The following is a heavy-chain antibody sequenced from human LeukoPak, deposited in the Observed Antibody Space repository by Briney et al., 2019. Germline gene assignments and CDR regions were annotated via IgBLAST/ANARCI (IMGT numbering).Heavy chain of an antibody. CDR2: ISATDRRT. CDR3: AKDLAYSFDS. Sequence: NPGGSLRLSCAASGFAFSTYAMSWVRQAPGKGLEWVAAISATDRRTYYADSVKGRFTISRDNWSMLHLQMNSLRAEDTAVYYCAKDLAYSFDSWGQGTLVTVSS. V-gene: IGHV3-23*01. J-gene: IGHJ4*02. CDR1: GFAFSTYA.